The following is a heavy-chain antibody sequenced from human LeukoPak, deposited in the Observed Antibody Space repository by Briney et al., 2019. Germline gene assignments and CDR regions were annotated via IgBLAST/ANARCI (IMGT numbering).Heavy chain of an antibody. Sequence: AGGSLRLSCAASGFTFSSYAMHWVRQAPGKGLEWVAVISYDASNKYYADSVKGRFTISRDNSKNTLYLQMNSLRAEDTAVYYCARESYGDLYFDYWGQGTPVTVSS. D-gene: IGHD4-17*01. CDR1: GFTFSSYA. CDR3: ARESYGDLYFDY. CDR2: ISYDASNK. J-gene: IGHJ4*02. V-gene: IGHV3-30-3*01.